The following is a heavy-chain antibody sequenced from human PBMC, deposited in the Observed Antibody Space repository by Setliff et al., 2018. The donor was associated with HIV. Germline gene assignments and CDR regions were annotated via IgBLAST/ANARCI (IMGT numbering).Heavy chain of an antibody. V-gene: IGHV3-15*01. CDR2: IKSKTDGGTT. Sequence: GGSLRLSCAASGFTFSNAWMSWVRQAPGKGLEWVGHIKSKTDGGTTDYAAPVKGRFTISRDDSKNTLYLQMNSLKTEDTAVYYCTTSHLITMIMVRFDYWGQGTLVTVSS. D-gene: IGHD3-22*01. CDR3: TTSHLITMIMVRFDY. J-gene: IGHJ4*02. CDR1: GFTFSNAW.